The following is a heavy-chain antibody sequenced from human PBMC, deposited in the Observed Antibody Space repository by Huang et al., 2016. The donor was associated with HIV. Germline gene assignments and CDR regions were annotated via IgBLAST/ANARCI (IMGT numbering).Heavy chain of an antibody. CDR2: INPNSGNT. CDR3: ARVTWTYSYFDY. Sequence: QLQLVQSGAEVKKPGASVKVSCKASGYTFTTYYMHWVRQAPGQGLEWMGWINPNSGNTNYAQKFQGRVTMTRDTSINTVYMELTSLKSDDMAVYYCARVTWTYSYFDYWGQGALVTVSS. CDR1: GYTFTTYY. J-gene: IGHJ4*02. V-gene: IGHV1-2*02. D-gene: IGHD1-26*01.